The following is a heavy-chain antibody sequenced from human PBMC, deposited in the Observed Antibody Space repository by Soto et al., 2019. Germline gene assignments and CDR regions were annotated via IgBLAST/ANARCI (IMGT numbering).Heavy chain of an antibody. CDR3: ARFDYDFWSGYRSPDAFDI. CDR1: GFTFSSYS. J-gene: IGHJ3*02. D-gene: IGHD3-3*01. Sequence: GGSLRLSCAASGFTFSSYSMNWVRQAPGKGLEWVSYISSSSSTIYYADSVKGRFTISRDDAKNSLYLQMNSLRDEDTAVYYCARFDYDFWSGYRSPDAFDIWGQGTMVTVSS. CDR2: ISSSSSTI. V-gene: IGHV3-48*02.